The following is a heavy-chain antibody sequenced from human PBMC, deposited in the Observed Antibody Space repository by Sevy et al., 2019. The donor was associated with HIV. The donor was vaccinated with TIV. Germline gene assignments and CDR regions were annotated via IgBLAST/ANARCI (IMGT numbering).Heavy chain of an antibody. CDR3: ARDRLNTGSYYDGMYV. D-gene: IGHD1-26*01. CDR2: IPTDGNNK. J-gene: IGHJ6*02. Sequence: GGSLRLSCAASGFTFSNYAMHWVRQAPGKGLEWVAVIPTDGNNKYYADSVKGRFTISRDNFQNTLYMHMNSLSPEDTAIYYCARDRLNTGSYYDGMYVWGQGTTVTVSS. V-gene: IGHV3-30*04. CDR1: GFTFSNYA.